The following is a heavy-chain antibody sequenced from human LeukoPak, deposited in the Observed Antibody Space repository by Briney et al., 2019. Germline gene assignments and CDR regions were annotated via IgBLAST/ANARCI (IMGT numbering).Heavy chain of an antibody. CDR1: GGSISSSSYY. CDR3: ARQLHLWILTGYYSP. CDR2: INHSGST. V-gene: IGHV4-39*01. Sequence: SETLSLTCTVSGGSISSSSYYWSWIRQPPGKGLEWIGEINHSGSTNYNPSLKSRVTISVDTSKNQFSLKLSSVTAADTAVYYCARQLHLWILTGYYSPWGQGTLVTVSS. D-gene: IGHD3-9*01. J-gene: IGHJ5*02.